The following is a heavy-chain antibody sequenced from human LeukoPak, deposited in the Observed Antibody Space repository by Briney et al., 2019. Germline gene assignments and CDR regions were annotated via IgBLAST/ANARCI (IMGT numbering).Heavy chain of an antibody. CDR2: INTDGTVT. J-gene: IGHJ4*02. D-gene: IGHD6-19*01. V-gene: IGHV3-74*01. CDR3: ATKQWLAPPPDS. CDR1: GFTFSKYW. Sequence: GRSLRLSCAASGFTFSKYWMLWVRPAPGKGLESVSRINTDGTVTTYADSVEGRFTVSRDNADNTMFLQMNSVGDEDTAVYYCATKQWLAPPPDSWGQGTPVTVSS.